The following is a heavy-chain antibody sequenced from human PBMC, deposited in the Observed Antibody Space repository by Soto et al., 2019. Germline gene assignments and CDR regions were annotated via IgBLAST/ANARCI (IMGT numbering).Heavy chain of an antibody. CDR3: AKDSAGDSWYFDL. J-gene: IGHJ2*01. CDR2: ISYDGSNK. Sequence: ESGGGVVQPGRSLRLSCVVSGFTFSRYGMHWVRQAPGKGLEWVAVISYDGSNKYYAESVKGRFTISRDNAKNTLYLQVNSLRGEDTAVYYCAKDSAGDSWYFDLWGRGTLVTVSS. D-gene: IGHD6-13*01. V-gene: IGHV3-30*18. CDR1: GFTFSRYG.